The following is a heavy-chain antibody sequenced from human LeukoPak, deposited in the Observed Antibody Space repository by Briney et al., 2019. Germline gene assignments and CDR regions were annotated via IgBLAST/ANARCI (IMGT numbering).Heavy chain of an antibody. J-gene: IGHJ5*02. D-gene: IGHD6-13*01. Sequence: ASVKVSCKASGYTFTGYYMHWVRQAPGQGLEWMGWINPNSGGTNYAQKFQGRVTMTRDTSISTAYMELSRLRSDDTAVYYCARNANIAAAGTGRFDPWGQGTLVTVSS. CDR2: INPNSGGT. CDR3: ARNANIAAAGTGRFDP. CDR1: GYTFTGYY. V-gene: IGHV1-2*02.